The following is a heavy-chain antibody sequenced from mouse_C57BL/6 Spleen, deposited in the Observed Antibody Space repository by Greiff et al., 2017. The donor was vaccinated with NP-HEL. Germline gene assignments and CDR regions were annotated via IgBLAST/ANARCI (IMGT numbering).Heavy chain of an antibody. Sequence: DVKLVESGGGLVKPGGSLKLSCAASGFTFSDYGMHWVRQAPEKGLEWVAYISSGSSTIYYADTVKGRFTISRDNAKNTLFLQMTSLRSEDTAMYYCARGPYDYDGGYAMDYWGQGTSVTVSS. CDR2: ISSGSSTI. D-gene: IGHD2-4*01. V-gene: IGHV5-17*01. CDR1: GFTFSDYG. J-gene: IGHJ4*01. CDR3: ARGPYDYDGGYAMDY.